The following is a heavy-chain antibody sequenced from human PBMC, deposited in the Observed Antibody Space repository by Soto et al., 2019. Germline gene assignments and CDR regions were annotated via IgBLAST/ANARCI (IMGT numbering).Heavy chain of an antibody. V-gene: IGHV1-69*01. CDR1: GGIFTRYD. CDR2: IIPIFDTA. J-gene: IGHJ4*02. D-gene: IGHD2-15*01. Sequence: QVQLVQSGAEVKKPGSSVKVSCKASGGIFTRYDIRWVRQAPGQGLEWMGAIIPIFDTANYAQKFQGRLTIPADATTSSAYMELSSISSEDTAIYYCAINEGRDVSNFDYWGQGTLVTVSS. CDR3: AINEGRDVSNFDY.